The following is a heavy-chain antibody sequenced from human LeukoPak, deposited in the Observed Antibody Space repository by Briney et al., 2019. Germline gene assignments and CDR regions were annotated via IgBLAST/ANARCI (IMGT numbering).Heavy chain of an antibody. D-gene: IGHD6-13*01. CDR2: IKQDGSEK. V-gene: IGHV3-7*01. J-gene: IGHJ4*02. CDR3: ARVRDVYAAAGILGTGDY. CDR1: GFTFSSYW. Sequence: GGSLRLSCAASGFTFSSYWMSWVRQAPGKGLEWVANIKQDGSEKYYVDSVKGRFTISRDNAKNSLYLQMNSLRAEDTAVYYCARVRDVYAAAGILGTGDYWGQGTLVTVSS.